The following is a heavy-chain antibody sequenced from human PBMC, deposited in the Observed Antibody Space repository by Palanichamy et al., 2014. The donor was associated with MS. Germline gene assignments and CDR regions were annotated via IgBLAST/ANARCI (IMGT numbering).Heavy chain of an antibody. Sequence: QLQLQESGPGLVKPSGDPVPHPALSLVAPSAVVVTTGAGSASPHGKGLEWIGTIYYTGSTYYNPSLKSRVTISVDTSKNQFSLRLSSVTAADTSVYYCATFYCSGGSCCGWCASDIWGQGTMVTVSS. CDR2: IYYTGST. V-gene: IGHV4-39*01. J-gene: IGHJ3*02. D-gene: IGHD2-15*01. CDR1: VAPSAVVVTT. CDR3: ATFYCSGGSCCGWCASDI.